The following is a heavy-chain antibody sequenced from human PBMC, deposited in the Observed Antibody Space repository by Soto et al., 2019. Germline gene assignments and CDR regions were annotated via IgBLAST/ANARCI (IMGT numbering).Heavy chain of an antibody. Sequence: EVQLLESGGGLVRPGGSLRLSCAVSEFTFSSYDMSWVRQAPGKGLEWVSSISSSSSYIYYADSVKGRFTISRDNAKNSLYLQMNSLRAEDTAVYYCAGPMGATGYYYGMDVWGQGTTVTVSS. D-gene: IGHD1-26*01. CDR3: AGPMGATGYYYGMDV. CDR1: EFTFSSYD. CDR2: ISSSSSYI. V-gene: IGHV3-21*01. J-gene: IGHJ6*02.